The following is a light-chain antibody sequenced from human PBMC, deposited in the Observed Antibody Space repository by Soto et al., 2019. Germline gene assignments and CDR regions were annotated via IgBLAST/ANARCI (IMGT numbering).Light chain of an antibody. CDR2: KAS. CDR3: QKYDSYQCT. CDR1: QSISSW. J-gene: IGKJ2*02. V-gene: IGKV1-5*03. Sequence: DIQMTQSPSTLSASGGDRVTITCRASQSISSWLAWYQQKPGKAPKLLIYKASSLESGVPSRYSGSGSGTAFTLTISSLQPDDFATYYCQKYDSYQCTFAQGTKLEIK.